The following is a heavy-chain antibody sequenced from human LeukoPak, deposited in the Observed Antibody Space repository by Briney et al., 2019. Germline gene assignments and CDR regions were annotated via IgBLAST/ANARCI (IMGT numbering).Heavy chain of an antibody. CDR3: AREGGDGAFDI. D-gene: IGHD3-16*01. CDR1: GFTFSSYA. CDR2: ISYDGSNK. V-gene: IGHV3-30*04. Sequence: PGGSLRLSCAASGFTFSSYAMHWVRQAPGKGLEWVAVISYDGSNKYYADSVKGRFTISRDNSKNTLYLQMYSLRAEDTAVYYCAREGGDGAFDIWGQGTMVTVSS. J-gene: IGHJ3*02.